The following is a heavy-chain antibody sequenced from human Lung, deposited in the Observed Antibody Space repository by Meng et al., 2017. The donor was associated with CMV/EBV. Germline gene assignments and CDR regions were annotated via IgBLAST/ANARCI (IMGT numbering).Heavy chain of an antibody. J-gene: IGHJ4*02. CDR2: IYTSGTT. CDR3: ARAEADTGNFDY. CDR1: GASISSYN. D-gene: IGHD6-19*01. V-gene: IGHV4-4*07. Sequence: GQLQESVPGLGKPSSTLFLTCTVSGASISSYNWSWIRQSAGKGLEWIGRIYTSGTTIYNPSLKSRLTLSLDTSKNQFSLKLNSVTAADTAVYYCARAEADTGNFDYWGQGTLVTVSS.